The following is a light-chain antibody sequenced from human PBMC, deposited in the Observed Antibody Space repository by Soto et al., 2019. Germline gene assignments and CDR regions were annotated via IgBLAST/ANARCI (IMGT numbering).Light chain of an antibody. CDR3: QQLHSSTPST. Sequence: DIQLTQSPSFLSASVGDRVTITCRASQGISSYLAWYQNKPGKAPKLLIYAASTLHTGVPSRFTGSGSGTEFTLTIISLQPEDFATYYCQQLHSSTPSTFGGGTKVEIK. J-gene: IGKJ4*01. V-gene: IGKV1-9*01. CDR2: AAS. CDR1: QGISSY.